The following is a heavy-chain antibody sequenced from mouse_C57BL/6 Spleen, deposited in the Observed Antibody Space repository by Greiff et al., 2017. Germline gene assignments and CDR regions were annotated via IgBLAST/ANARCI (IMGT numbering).Heavy chain of an antibody. J-gene: IGHJ2*01. CDR3: ARGRNFFDY. CDR2: IDPSDSYT. CDR1: GYTFTSYW. V-gene: IGHV1-50*01. Sequence: QVQLQQPGAELVKPGASVKLSCKASGYTFTSYWMQWVKQRPGQGLEWIGEIDPSDSYTNYKQKFKGKATFTVDTSSSTAYMQLSSLTSEDSAVYYCARGRNFFDYWGKGTTLSLL.